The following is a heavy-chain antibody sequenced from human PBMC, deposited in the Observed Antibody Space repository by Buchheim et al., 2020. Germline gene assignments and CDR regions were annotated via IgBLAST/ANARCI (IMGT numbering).Heavy chain of an antibody. CDR2: INHSGST. V-gene: IGHV4-34*01. CDR3: ARAVDLLRYFDWPAQFDY. CDR1: GGSFSGYY. J-gene: IGHJ4*02. D-gene: IGHD3-9*01. Sequence: QVQLQQWGAGLLKPSETLSLTCAVYGGSFSGYYWSWIRRPPGKGLEWIGEINHSGSTYYNPSLKSRVTISVDTSKNQFSLKLSSVTAADTAVYYCARAVDLLRYFDWPAQFDYWGQGTL.